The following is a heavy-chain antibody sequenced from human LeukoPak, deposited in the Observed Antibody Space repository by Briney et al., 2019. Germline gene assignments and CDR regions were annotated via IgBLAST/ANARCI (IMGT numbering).Heavy chain of an antibody. V-gene: IGHV3-23*01. Sequence: GGSLRLSCAASGFTFSSYAMSWVRQAPGKGLEWVSAISGSGGSTYYADSVKGRFTISRDNSKNTLYLQMNSLRAEDTAVHYCAKPHLDFGDYSIWGQGTMVTVSS. D-gene: IGHD4-17*01. J-gene: IGHJ3*02. CDR3: AKPHLDFGDYSI. CDR2: ISGSGGST. CDR1: GFTFSSYA.